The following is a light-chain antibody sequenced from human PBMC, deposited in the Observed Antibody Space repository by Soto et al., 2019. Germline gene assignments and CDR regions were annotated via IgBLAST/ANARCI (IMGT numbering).Light chain of an antibody. V-gene: IGLV2-23*01. CDR2: EGS. CDR3: CSYAGSSTPV. Sequence: QSALTQPASVSGSPGQSITISCTRTSSDVGSYNLVSWYQQHPGKAPKLMIYEGSKRPSGVSNRFSGSKSGNTASLTISGLQAEDEADYYCCSYAGSSTPVFGGGTKLTVL. CDR1: SSDVGSYNL. J-gene: IGLJ3*02.